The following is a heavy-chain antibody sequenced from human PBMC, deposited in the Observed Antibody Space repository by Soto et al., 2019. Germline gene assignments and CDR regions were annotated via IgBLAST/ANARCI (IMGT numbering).Heavy chain of an antibody. CDR2: IYYSGST. J-gene: IGHJ4*02. V-gene: IGHV4-61*01. CDR1: GGSVSGGSYF. D-gene: IGHD3-10*01. CDR3: ARTQLPYADFDY. Sequence: SETLSLTCTVSGGSVSGGSYFWSWVRQPPGKGLEWIGYIYYSGSTNYNPSLKSRVTISVDTSKNQFSLKLSSVTAADTAVYYCARTQLPYADFDYWGQGTLVTVS.